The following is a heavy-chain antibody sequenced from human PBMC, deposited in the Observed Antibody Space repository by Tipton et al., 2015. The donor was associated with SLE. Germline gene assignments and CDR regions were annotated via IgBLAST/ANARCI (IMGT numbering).Heavy chain of an antibody. CDR3: ARDMRGGLFFDY. D-gene: IGHD2-15*01. CDR1: GGSISDSNW. CDR2: IYHSGST. Sequence: GLVKPSGTLSLTCAVSGGSISDSNWWSWVRQPPGKGLEWIGEIYHSGSTNYNPSLKSRVTISVDKSKNHFSLRLTSVTAADTAVYYCARDMRGGLFFDYWGQGTLVTVSS. J-gene: IGHJ4*02. V-gene: IGHV4-4*02.